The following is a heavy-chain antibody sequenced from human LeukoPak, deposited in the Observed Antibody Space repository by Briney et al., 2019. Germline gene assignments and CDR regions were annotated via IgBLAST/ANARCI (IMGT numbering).Heavy chain of an antibody. CDR1: GFTFSSYS. Sequence: GGSLRLSCAASGFTFSSYSMNWVRQAPGKGLEWVSFISSSRSYIYYADSVKGRFTISRDNAKNSLYLQMNSLRAEDTAVYYCARFIAAPYYFDYSGRGTLVTVSS. J-gene: IGHJ4*02. CDR2: ISSSRSYI. D-gene: IGHD6-13*01. CDR3: ARFIAAPYYFDY. V-gene: IGHV3-21*01.